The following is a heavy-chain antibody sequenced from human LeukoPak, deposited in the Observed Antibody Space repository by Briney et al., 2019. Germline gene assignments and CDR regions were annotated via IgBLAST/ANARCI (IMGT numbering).Heavy chain of an antibody. D-gene: IGHD3-16*02. Sequence: SGPTLVNPTQTLSLTCTFSGFSLSTSGVGVGWIRQPPGKALEWLALIYWDDDKRYSPSLKSRLTITKDTSKNQVVLTMTNMDPVDTATYYCAHRMITFGGIIVPAHNWFDPWGQGTLATVSS. CDR2: IYWDDDK. V-gene: IGHV2-5*02. CDR3: AHRMITFGGIIVPAHNWFDP. J-gene: IGHJ5*01. CDR1: GFSLSTSGVG.